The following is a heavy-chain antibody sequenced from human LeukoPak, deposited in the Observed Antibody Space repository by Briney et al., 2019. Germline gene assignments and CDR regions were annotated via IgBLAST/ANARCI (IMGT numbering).Heavy chain of an antibody. D-gene: IGHD6-13*01. V-gene: IGHV3-74*01. CDR2: INSDGSRT. Sequence: PGGSLRLSCAASGFTLSTYWMHWVRHGPGKGLVWVSCINSDGSRTTYADSVEGRFTISRDNAKNTLYLQMNTLRVEDTAVYYCARGSWSAADTNIDYWGQGTLVTVSS. CDR1: GFTLSTYW. J-gene: IGHJ4*02. CDR3: ARGSWSAADTNIDY.